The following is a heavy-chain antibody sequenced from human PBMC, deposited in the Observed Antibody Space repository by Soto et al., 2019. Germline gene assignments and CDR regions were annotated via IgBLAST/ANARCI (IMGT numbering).Heavy chain of an antibody. CDR2: INDRGSI. Sequence: QVQLQQWGAGPLRPLETLSLTCGVSGGSFSDYYWAWIRQSPGKGLEWIGEINDRGSINYNPSLKSRVSISVDTSKNHCSLNLRSVTAADTAVYYCARESHDILTGPPWVWYFDLWGRGTLVTVSS. D-gene: IGHD3-9*01. V-gene: IGHV4-34*01. CDR1: GGSFSDYY. CDR3: ARESHDILTGPPWVWYFDL. J-gene: IGHJ2*01.